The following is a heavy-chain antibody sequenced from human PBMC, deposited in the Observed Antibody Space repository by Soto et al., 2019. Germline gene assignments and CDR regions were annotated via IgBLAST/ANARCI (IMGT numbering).Heavy chain of an antibody. Sequence: ASVKVSCKASGYDFTAYDINWVRQASGQGLEWMGWMNPINGATGTARRFQGRVSLSRNTATGTAYLELASLRSDDTAVYYCGRGPSPRAPAGGTPYYYAMDVWGQGTTVTVYS. D-gene: IGHD6-13*01. CDR1: GYDFTAYD. CDR2: MNPINGAT. CDR3: GRGPSPRAPAGGTPYYYAMDV. V-gene: IGHV1-8*02. J-gene: IGHJ6*02.